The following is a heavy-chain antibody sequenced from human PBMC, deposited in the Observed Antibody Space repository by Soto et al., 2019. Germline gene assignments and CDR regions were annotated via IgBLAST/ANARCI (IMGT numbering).Heavy chain of an antibody. CDR1: GGSISSYY. CDR2: IYYSGST. CDR3: ASSRGGYFDY. J-gene: IGHJ4*02. D-gene: IGHD3-16*01. V-gene: IGHV4-59*01. Sequence: QVQLQESGPGLVKPSETLSLTCTVSGGSISSYYWSWIRQPPGKGLEWIGYIYYSGSTNYNPSLKSPVSIALDTAKNQFSLKLSSVTAADTAVYYRASSRGGYFDYWCQGTLVTVSS.